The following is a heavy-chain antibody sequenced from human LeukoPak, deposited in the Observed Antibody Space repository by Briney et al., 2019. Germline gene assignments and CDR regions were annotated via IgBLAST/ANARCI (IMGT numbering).Heavy chain of an antibody. CDR3: AFGSGRRYFDD. CDR1: GAPITDYY. D-gene: IGHD3-10*01. Sequence: SETLSLTCTVSGAPITDYYWNWIRQSPGKGPEWIGNIYTGGRINFNPSLKSRVTMSVDTSKNQFSLKVTSMTAADTAVYYCAFGSGRRYFDDWGQGTLVTVSS. V-gene: IGHV4-59*03. J-gene: IGHJ4*02. CDR2: IYTGGRI.